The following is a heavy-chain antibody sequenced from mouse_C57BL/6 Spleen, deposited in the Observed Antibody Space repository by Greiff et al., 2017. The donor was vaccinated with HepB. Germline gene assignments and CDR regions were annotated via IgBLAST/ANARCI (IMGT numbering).Heavy chain of an antibody. CDR3: TRSYYGSRHWYFDV. D-gene: IGHD1-1*01. CDR1: GFTFSNYW. CDR2: IRLKSDNYAT. Sequence: EVKLEESGGGLVQPGGSMKLSCVASGFTFSNYWMNWVRPSPEKGLEWVAQIRLKSDNYATHYAESVKGRFTISRDDSKSSVYLQMNNLRAEDTGIYYCTRSYYGSRHWYFDVWGTGTTVTVSS. J-gene: IGHJ1*03. V-gene: IGHV6-3*01.